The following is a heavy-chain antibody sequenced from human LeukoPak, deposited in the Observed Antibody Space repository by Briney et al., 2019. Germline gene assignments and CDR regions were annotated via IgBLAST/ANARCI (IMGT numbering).Heavy chain of an antibody. V-gene: IGHV4-4*07. CDR3: ARDLAYCSGGSCSYYFDY. CDR1: GGSISSFY. D-gene: IGHD2-15*01. J-gene: IGHJ4*02. Sequence: PSETLSLTCTVSGGSISSFYWSWIRQPAGKGLEWIGRIYTSGSTNYNPSLKSRVTMSVDTSKNQFSLKLSSVTAADTAVYYCARDLAYCSGGSCSYYFDYWGQGTLVTVSS. CDR2: IYTSGST.